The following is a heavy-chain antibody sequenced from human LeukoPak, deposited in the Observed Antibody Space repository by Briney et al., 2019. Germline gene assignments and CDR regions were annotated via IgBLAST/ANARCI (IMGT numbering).Heavy chain of an antibody. D-gene: IGHD1-1*01. V-gene: IGHV1-2*02. J-gene: IGHJ4*02. Sequence: ASVKVSCKASGYTFTGYYMHWVRQAPGQGLEWMGWINPNSGGTNYAQKFQGRVTMTRGTSISTAYMDLSRLRSDDTAVYYCARGNWNPKDPPDYWGQGTLVTVSS. CDR1: GYTFTGYY. CDR3: ARGNWNPKDPPDY. CDR2: INPNSGGT.